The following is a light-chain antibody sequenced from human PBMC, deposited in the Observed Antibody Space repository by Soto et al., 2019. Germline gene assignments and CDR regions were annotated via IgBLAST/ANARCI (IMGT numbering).Light chain of an antibody. V-gene: IGKV3-11*01. Sequence: EIVLKQSPATLSASPGDRATLSCRASQSVSSNLAWFQQRPGQAPRLLISDASNRATGIPARFSGRGSGTDFTPTISILQPEELGVYYCQQCSNWPRTFGQGTKVDIK. CDR2: DAS. CDR3: QQCSNWPRT. J-gene: IGKJ1*01. CDR1: QSVSSN.